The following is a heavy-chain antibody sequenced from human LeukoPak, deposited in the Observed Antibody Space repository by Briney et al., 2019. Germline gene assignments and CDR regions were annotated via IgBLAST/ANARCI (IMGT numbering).Heavy chain of an antibody. CDR3: ARHARVVAANYYYYMDV. CDR2: ISSSGST. CDR1: GDSISSGDYY. J-gene: IGHJ6*03. Sequence: PSETLSLTCTVSGDSISSGDYYWSWIRQPAGKGLEWIGRISSSGSTNYNPSLKSRVTISVDTSKNQFSLKLSSATAADTAVYYCARHARVVAANYYYYMDVWGKGTTVTISS. D-gene: IGHD2-15*01. V-gene: IGHV4-61*02.